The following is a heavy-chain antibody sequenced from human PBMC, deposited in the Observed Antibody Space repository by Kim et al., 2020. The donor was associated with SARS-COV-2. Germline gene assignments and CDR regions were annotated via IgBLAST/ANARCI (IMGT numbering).Heavy chain of an antibody. CDR3: AKDWLGSYGFWSGSEVY. D-gene: IGHD3-3*01. V-gene: IGHV3-30*18. Sequence: GGSLRLSCAASGFTFSSYGMHWVRQAPGKGLEWVAVISYDGSNKYYADSVKGRFTISRDNSKNTLYLQMNSLRAEDTAVYYCAKDWLGSYGFWSGSEVYWGQGTLVTVSS. CDR1: GFTFSSYG. CDR2: ISYDGSNK. J-gene: IGHJ4*02.